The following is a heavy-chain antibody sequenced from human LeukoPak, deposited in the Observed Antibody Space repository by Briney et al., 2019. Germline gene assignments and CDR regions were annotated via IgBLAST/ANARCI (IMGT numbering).Heavy chain of an antibody. V-gene: IGHV3-48*01. CDR1: GFTFSSYS. CDR3: ARDRWYGGGYYYYMDV. Sequence: GGSLRLSCAASGFTFSSYSMNWVRQAPGKGLKWVSYISSSSSTIYYADSVKGRFTISRDNAKNSLYLQMNSLRAEDTAVYYCARDRWYGGGYYYYMDVWGKGTTVTVSS. J-gene: IGHJ6*03. D-gene: IGHD2-15*01. CDR2: ISSSSSTI.